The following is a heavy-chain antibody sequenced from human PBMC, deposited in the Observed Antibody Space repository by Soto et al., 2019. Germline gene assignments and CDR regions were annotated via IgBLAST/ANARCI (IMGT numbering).Heavy chain of an antibody. D-gene: IGHD4-17*01. CDR2: IYYSGST. J-gene: IGHJ4*02. CDR1: GGSISSYY. CDR3: ARLYGALYFDF. V-gene: IGHV4-59*01. Sequence: PSETLSLTCTVSGGSISSYYWSWIRQPPGKGLEWIGYIYYSGSTNYNPSLKSRVTISVDTSKNQFSLKLISVTAADTAVYYCARLYGALYFDFWGRGTLVTVSS.